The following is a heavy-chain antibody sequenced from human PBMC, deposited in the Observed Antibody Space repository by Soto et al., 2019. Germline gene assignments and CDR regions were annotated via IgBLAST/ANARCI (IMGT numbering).Heavy chain of an antibody. CDR2: INPNSGGT. D-gene: IGHD1-26*01. CDR1: GYTFTAYF. Sequence: GASVKVSCKASGYTFTAYFMHWVRQAPGQGPEWMGRINPNSGGTTYAQKFQGRVTMTRDTSINTVYMELSRLRSDDTAVYYCARARVGATRTLGYWGQGTLVTVSS. J-gene: IGHJ4*02. V-gene: IGHV1-2*06. CDR3: ARARVGATRTLGY.